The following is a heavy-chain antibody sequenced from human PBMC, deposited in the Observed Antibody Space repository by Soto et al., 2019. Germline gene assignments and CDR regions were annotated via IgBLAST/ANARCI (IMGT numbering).Heavy chain of an antibody. V-gene: IGHV1-2*02. CDR1: GYTFTGYY. Sequence: QVQLVQSGAEVKKPGASVKVSCKASGYTFTGYYMHWVRQAPGQGLEWMGWINPNSGGTNYAQKFQGRVTMTRDTAISTAYMEVMRLRSADTAVYYCGRKESPIAVAAPSYYYGMDVWGQGTTVTVSS. J-gene: IGHJ6*02. CDR3: GRKESPIAVAAPSYYYGMDV. D-gene: IGHD6-19*01. CDR2: INPNSGGT.